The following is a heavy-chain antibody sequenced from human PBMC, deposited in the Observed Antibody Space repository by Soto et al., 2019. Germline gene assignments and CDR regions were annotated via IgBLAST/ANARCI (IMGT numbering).Heavy chain of an antibody. D-gene: IGHD3-3*01. CDR3: ARVRSGGDFDY. J-gene: IGHJ4*02. CDR2: ITGSSTTI. V-gene: IGHV3-48*02. CDR1: GFTFSSYS. Sequence: EVQLVESGGALVQPGGSLRLSCVVSGFTFSSYSMNWVRQAPGKGLKWVSYITGSSTTIYYAGSVKGRFTISRDNAENSLYLQMNSLRDEDTAVYCCARVRSGGDFDYRGQVTLVTVSS.